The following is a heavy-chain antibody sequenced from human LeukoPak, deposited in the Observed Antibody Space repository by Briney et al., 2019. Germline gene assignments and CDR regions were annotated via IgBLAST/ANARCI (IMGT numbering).Heavy chain of an antibody. D-gene: IGHD3-3*01. CDR3: ARAGGRFSGYYYYYMDV. J-gene: IGHJ6*03. CDR1: GFTFSSYA. Sequence: GGSLRLSCAASGFTFSSYAMHWVRQAPGKGLEWVAVISYDGSNKYYADSVKGRFTISRDNSKNTLYLQMNSLRAEDTAVYYCARAGGRFSGYYYYYMDVWGKGTTVTVSS. CDR2: ISYDGSNK. V-gene: IGHV3-30*04.